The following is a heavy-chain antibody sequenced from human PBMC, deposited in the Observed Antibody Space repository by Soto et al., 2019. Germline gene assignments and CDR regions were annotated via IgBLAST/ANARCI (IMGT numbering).Heavy chain of an antibody. CDR1: GGAFNGYY. V-gene: IGHV4-34*02. D-gene: IGHD3-10*01. CDR2: INHSGSV. J-gene: IGHJ4*02. CDR3: ARAGAALVRGSIGGFDY. Sequence: QVHLQQWGAGLLKPSQTLSLSCVVDGGAFNGYYWTWIRQPPGKGLEWIGEINHSGSVDYNPSLKSRVAMSIDTSKKQFSLTLTSVTAADTAVYYCARAGAALVRGSIGGFDYWGQGSLVTVSS.